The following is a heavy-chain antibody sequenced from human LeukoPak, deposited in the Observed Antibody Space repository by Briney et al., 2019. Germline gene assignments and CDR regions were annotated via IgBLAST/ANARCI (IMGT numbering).Heavy chain of an antibody. D-gene: IGHD5-18*01. CDR3: ARGRYSYRA. V-gene: IGHV4-30-2*01. CDR2: INHSGST. CDR1: GGSISSGGYY. J-gene: IGHJ4*02. Sequence: PSQTLSLTCTVSGGSISSGGYYWSWIRQPPGKGLEWIGEINHSGSTNYNPSLKSRVTISVDTSKNQFSLKLSSVTAADTAVYYCARGRYSYRAWGQGTLVTVSS.